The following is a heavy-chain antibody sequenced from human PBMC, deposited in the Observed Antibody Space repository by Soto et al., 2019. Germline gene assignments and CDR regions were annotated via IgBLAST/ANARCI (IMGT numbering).Heavy chain of an antibody. V-gene: IGHV1-46*01. CDR2: INPSGGST. Sequence: GASVKVSCKASGYTFSSYYMHWVRQAPGQGLEWMGIINPSGGSTSYAQKFQGRVTMTRDTSTSTVYMELSSLRSEDTAVYYCARDQYDILTGYCFDYWGQGTLVTVS. CDR3: ARDQYDILTGYCFDY. CDR1: GYTFSSYY. J-gene: IGHJ4*02. D-gene: IGHD3-9*01.